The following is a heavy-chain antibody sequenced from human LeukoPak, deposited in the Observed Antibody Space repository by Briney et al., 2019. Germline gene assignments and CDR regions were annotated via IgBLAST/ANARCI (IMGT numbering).Heavy chain of an antibody. J-gene: IGHJ4*02. CDR1: GYTFTAYA. V-gene: IGHV1-18*01. D-gene: IGHD3-22*01. CDR3: ATSTGGYSDLYFHY. Sequence: ASVKVSCKASGYTFTAYAISWVRQAPGQGLEWMGWISGYNGDTKYAQRFEGRVTMTTDTSTTTAFMDLRSLRSDDTAVYFCATSTGGYSDLYFHYWGQGTLVSVSS. CDR2: ISGYNGDT.